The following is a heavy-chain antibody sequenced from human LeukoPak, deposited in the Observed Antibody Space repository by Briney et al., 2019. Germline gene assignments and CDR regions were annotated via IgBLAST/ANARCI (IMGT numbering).Heavy chain of an antibody. Sequence: SETLSLTCAVYGGSFSAYYWSWIRQPPGKGLEWIGEINHSGTTNYNPSLKSRVTISVDTSENQFSRKLSSVTAADTAVYYCARGPMAGEVPAARGDHWFDPWGQGTLVTVSS. CDR3: ARGPMAGEVPAARGDHWFDP. CDR2: INHSGTT. J-gene: IGHJ5*02. V-gene: IGHV4-34*01. D-gene: IGHD2-2*01. CDR1: GGSFSAYY.